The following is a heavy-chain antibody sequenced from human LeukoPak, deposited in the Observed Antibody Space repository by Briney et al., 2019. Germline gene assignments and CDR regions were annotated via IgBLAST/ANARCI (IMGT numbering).Heavy chain of an antibody. V-gene: IGHV4-39*07. CDR1: GGSISSSSYY. D-gene: IGHD6-13*01. CDR3: ASTPRVAAAEVWFDP. Sequence: SETLSLTCTVSGGSISSSSYYWGWIRQPPGKGLEWIGSIYYSGSTYYNPSLKSRVTISVDTSKNQFSLKLSSVTAADTAVYYCASTPRVAAAEVWFDPWGQGTLVTVSS. CDR2: IYYSGST. J-gene: IGHJ5*02.